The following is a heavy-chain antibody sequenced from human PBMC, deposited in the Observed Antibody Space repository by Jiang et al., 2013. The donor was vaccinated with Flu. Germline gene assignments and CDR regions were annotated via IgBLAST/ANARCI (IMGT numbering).Heavy chain of an antibody. CDR1: GYSISSGYY. CDR3: AGSIAVFDLP. CDR2: IYHSGST. J-gene: IGHJ5*02. V-gene: IGHV4-38-2*01. Sequence: LLKPSETLSLTCAVSGYSISSGYYWGWIRQPPGKGLEWIGSIYHSGSTYYNPSLKSRVTISVDTSKNQFSLKLSSVTAADTAVYYCAGSIAVFDLPWGQGTLVTVSS. D-gene: IGHD6-19*01.